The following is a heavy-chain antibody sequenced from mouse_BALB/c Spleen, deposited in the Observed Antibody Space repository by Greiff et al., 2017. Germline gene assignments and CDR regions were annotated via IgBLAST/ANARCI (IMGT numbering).Heavy chain of an antibody. Sequence: DVKLVESGPELVKPGASVKISCKASGYSFTGYFMNWVKQSHGKSLEWIGRINPYNGDTFYNQKFKGKATLTVDKSSSTAHMELLSLTSEDSAVYYCGRMTMINAMDYWGQGTSVTVSS. CDR3: GRMTMINAMDY. CDR2: INPYNGDT. CDR1: GYSFTGYF. J-gene: IGHJ4*01. V-gene: IGHV1-37*01. D-gene: IGHD2-4*01.